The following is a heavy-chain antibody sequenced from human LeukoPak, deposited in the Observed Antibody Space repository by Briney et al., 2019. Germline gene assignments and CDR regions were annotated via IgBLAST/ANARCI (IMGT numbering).Heavy chain of an antibody. J-gene: IGHJ3*02. CDR1: GFTFSSYW. D-gene: IGHD3-9*01. V-gene: IGHV3-7*01. Sequence: AGGSLRLSCAASGFTFSSYWMSWVRQAPGKGLEWVANIKQDGSEKYYVDSVKGRFTISRDNAKNSLYLQMNSLRAEDTAVYYCAKTWGGYFDRLNDAFDIWGQGTMVTVSS. CDR2: IKQDGSEK. CDR3: AKTWGGYFDRLNDAFDI.